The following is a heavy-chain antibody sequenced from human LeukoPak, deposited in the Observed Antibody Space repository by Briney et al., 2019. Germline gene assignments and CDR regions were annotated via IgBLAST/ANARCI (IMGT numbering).Heavy chain of an antibody. CDR2: INHSGST. V-gene: IGHV4-34*01. CDR3: ARAGYGSGWQPLDY. CDR1: GVSFSGYY. Sequence: SETLSLTCAVYGVSFSGYYWSWIRQPPGKGLEWIGEINHSGSTNYNPSLKSRVTISVDTSKNQFSLRLSSVTAADTAVYYCARAGYGSGWQPLDYWGQGTLVTVSS. J-gene: IGHJ4*02. D-gene: IGHD6-19*01.